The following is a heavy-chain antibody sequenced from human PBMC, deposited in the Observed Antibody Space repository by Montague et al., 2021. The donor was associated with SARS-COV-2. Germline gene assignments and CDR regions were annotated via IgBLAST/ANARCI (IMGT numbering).Heavy chain of an antibody. V-gene: IGHV4-34*01. CDR1: GGSFSGYY. CDR3: ARVRYYGSGTSLGMDV. D-gene: IGHD3-10*01. Sequence: SETLSLTCAVYGGSFSGYYWSWIRQPPGKGLEWIGEINHSGSTNYNPSLKSRVTISVDTSKNQFSLKLSSVTAADTAVCYCARVRYYGSGTSLGMDVWGRGTTVTVSS. J-gene: IGHJ6*01. CDR2: INHSGST.